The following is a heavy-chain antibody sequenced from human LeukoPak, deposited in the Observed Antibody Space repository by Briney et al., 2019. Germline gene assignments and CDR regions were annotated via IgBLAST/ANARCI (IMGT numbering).Heavy chain of an antibody. CDR3: AKVEYYYDSSGSPWPGYFQD. CDR1: GFAFSTYA. D-gene: IGHD3-22*01. V-gene: IGHV3-23*01. CDR2: ISGSGSNT. Sequence: GGSLRLSCAASGFAFSTYAMSWVRPAPGKGLEWVSSISGSGSNTYYADSVKGQFTISRDSSKNTLYLQMNSLRAENTAVYYCAKVEYYYDSSGSPWPGYFQDWGQGTLVTVSS. J-gene: IGHJ1*01.